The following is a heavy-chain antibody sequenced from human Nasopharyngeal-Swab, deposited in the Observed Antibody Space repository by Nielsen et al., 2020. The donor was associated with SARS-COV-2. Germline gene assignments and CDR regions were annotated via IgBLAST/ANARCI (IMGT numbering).Heavy chain of an antibody. D-gene: IGHD5-24*01. V-gene: IGHV2-26*01. J-gene: IGHJ6*02. CDR2: FFSTGEP. CDR3: ARKMYYFRAMDV. Sequence: WIRQPPGKALEWLAHFFSTGEPSYSSSLKRRLTVSEDTSKSQVVLTMTNMDPADTATYYCARKMYYFRAMDVWGQGTTVTVS.